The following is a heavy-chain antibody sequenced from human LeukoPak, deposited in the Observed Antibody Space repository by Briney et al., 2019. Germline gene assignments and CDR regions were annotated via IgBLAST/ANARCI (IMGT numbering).Heavy chain of an antibody. Sequence: GASVKVSCRASGYTFTNYAIHWVRQAPGQRLEWMGWINAGNGNTKYSQKFQGRVTITRDTSASTAYMELSSLRSEDTAVYYCASPLPGYSSGWSRDYWGQGTLVTVSS. CDR2: INAGNGNT. J-gene: IGHJ4*02. CDR3: ASPLPGYSSGWSRDY. V-gene: IGHV1-3*01. CDR1: GYTFTNYA. D-gene: IGHD6-19*01.